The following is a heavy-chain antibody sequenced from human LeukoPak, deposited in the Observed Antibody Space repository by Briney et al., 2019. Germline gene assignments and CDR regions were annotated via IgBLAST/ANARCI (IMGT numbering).Heavy chain of an antibody. D-gene: IGHD3-3*01. CDR1: GCTFSSYA. J-gene: IGHJ3*02. V-gene: IGHV1-69*05. CDR3: ARPSITIFGVDPGAFDI. CDR2: IIPIFGTA. Sequence: SVKVSCKASGCTFSSYAISWVRQPPGQGHEWMGMIIPIFGTANYEQKFQGRVTISTDEPTSTAYMELSSLRSEDTAVYYCARPSITIFGVDPGAFDIWGQGTMVTVSS.